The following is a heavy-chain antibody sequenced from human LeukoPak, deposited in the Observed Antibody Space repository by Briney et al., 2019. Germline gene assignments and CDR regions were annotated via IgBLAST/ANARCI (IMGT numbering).Heavy chain of an antibody. J-gene: IGHJ5*02. CDR2: ITPLFGTA. CDR3: SRSRFGVDPAMREYNWFDP. V-gene: IGHV1-69*13. D-gene: IGHD3-3*01. CDR1: GGTFSKYT. Sequence: SVTVSCKASGGTFSKYTISWVRQRPGQGLEWMGGITPLFGTANYAQKFQGRVTITADESTSTAYMELSSLRSEDTAVYYCSRSRFGVDPAMREYNWFDPWGQGTLVTVSS.